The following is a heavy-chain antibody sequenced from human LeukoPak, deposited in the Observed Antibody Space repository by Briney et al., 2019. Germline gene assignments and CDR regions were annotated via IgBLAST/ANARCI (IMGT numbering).Heavy chain of an antibody. Sequence: GGSLRLSCAASGFTFSSHWMHWVRQDPGKGLVWVSRLNPDGGDTTYADSVKGRFTISRDNAKNTLYLQMNSLRAEDTAVYYCAREGSGSYYNSEYFQHWGQGTLVTVSS. J-gene: IGHJ1*01. CDR1: GFTFSSHW. CDR3: AREGSGSYYNSEYFQH. V-gene: IGHV3-74*03. CDR2: LNPDGGDT. D-gene: IGHD3-10*01.